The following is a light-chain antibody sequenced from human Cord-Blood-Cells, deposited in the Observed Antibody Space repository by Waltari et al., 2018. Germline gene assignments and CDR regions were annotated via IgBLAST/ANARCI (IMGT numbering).Light chain of an antibody. V-gene: IGKV3-20*01. CDR3: QQYGSSPYT. J-gene: IGKJ2*01. CDR1: QSVSSSY. CDR2: GAS. Sequence: EIVLTQSPGTLSLSPGERATLSCRANQSVSSSYLAWYQQKPGQAPRLLIYGASSRATGIPDRFSGSGSGTDFTLTISRLEPEDFAAYYCQQYGSSPYTFGQGTKLEIK.